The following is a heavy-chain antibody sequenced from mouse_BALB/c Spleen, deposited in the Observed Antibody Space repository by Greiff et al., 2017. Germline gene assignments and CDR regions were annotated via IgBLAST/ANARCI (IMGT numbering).Heavy chain of an antibody. Sequence: QVQLKQSGAELVRPGASVTLSCKASGYTFTDYEMHWVKQTPVHGLEWIGAIDPETGGTAYNQKFKGKATLTADKSSSTAYMELRSLTSEDSAVYYCTIVTVTWFAYWGQETLVTVSA. V-gene: IGHV1-15*01. J-gene: IGHJ3*01. D-gene: IGHD2-12*01. CDR1: GYTFTDYE. CDR2: IDPETGGT. CDR3: TIVTVTWFAY.